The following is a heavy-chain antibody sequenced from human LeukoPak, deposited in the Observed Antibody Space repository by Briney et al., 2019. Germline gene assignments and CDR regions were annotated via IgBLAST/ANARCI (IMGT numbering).Heavy chain of an antibody. V-gene: IGHV3-20*04. Sequence: SGGSLRLSCAGIITDHGMSWVRHVPGKGLEWVAGINWAGSNTHYAESVRGRFTISRDFAENSLYLQMNSLRDEDTAFYYCLNDVSSNWYSFDQWGQGTLVTVSS. CDR3: LNDVSSNWYSFDQ. J-gene: IGHJ4*02. CDR2: INWAGSNT. CDR1: ITDHG. D-gene: IGHD6-13*01.